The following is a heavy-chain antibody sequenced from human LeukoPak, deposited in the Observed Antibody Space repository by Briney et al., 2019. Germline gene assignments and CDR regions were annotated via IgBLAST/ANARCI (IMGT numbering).Heavy chain of an antibody. CDR3: ARQTTVVSNFDY. CDR2: MYQSETT. J-gene: IGHJ4*02. CDR1: GGSISSGGYS. D-gene: IGHD4-23*01. V-gene: IGHV4-30-2*02. Sequence: SVTLSLTCAVSGGSISSGGYSWSWIRQPPGKGLEWIGYMYQSETTHYNPSLKSRVTISVDGSKNQFSLKLSSVTAADTAVYYCARQTTVVSNFDYWGQGTLVT.